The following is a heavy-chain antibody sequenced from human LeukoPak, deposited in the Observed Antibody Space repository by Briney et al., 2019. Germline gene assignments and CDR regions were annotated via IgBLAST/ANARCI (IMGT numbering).Heavy chain of an antibody. CDR3: ARDPLFWSGYSGLEY. Sequence: GGSLRLSCAASGFMFSSHWMSWVRHAPGKGPEWVANIKKDGSEKYYVDSVKGRFTVSRDNAKNSLYLQMDSLRAEDTAVYYCARDPLFWSGYSGLEYWGQGTLVTVSS. V-gene: IGHV3-7*01. CDR2: IKKDGSEK. CDR1: GFMFSSHW. J-gene: IGHJ4*02. D-gene: IGHD3-3*01.